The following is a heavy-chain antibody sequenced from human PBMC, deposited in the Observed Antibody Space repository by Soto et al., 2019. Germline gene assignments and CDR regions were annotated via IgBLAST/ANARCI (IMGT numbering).Heavy chain of an antibody. CDR2: ISGRSNTI. D-gene: IGHD5-18*01. V-gene: IGHV3-48*04. CDR1: GFTYSSYA. Sequence: GGSLRLSCAASGFTYSSYAMSWVRQAPGKGLEWVSFISGRSNTIYYADSVKGRFTISRDNAKNSLYLQMNSLRAEDTAVYYCAREIGYSYGPFDYWGQGTLVTVSS. J-gene: IGHJ4*02. CDR3: AREIGYSYGPFDY.